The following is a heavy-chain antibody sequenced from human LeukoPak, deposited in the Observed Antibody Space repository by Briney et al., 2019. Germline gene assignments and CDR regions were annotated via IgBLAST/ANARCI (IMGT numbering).Heavy chain of an antibody. Sequence: AGRSLRLSCAASGFTFNNYAMHWVRQAPGKGLEWVAVISYDGSNKYYADSVKGRFTISRDNSKNTLYLQMNSLRAEDTAVYYCARDYYDTSGYYPWSYWGQGTLVTVSS. J-gene: IGHJ4*02. CDR1: GFTFNNYA. CDR3: ARDYYDTSGYYPWSY. D-gene: IGHD3-22*01. V-gene: IGHV3-30*04. CDR2: ISYDGSNK.